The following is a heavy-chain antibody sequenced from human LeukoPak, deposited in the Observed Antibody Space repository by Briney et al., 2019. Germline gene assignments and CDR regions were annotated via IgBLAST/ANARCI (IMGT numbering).Heavy chain of an antibody. CDR1: GYTFTGYY. J-gene: IGHJ4*02. CDR3: ARVQRKSVAGSLEY. D-gene: IGHD6-19*01. CDR2: INPNSGGT. V-gene: IGHV1-2*02. Sequence: HGASVKVSCKASGYTFTGYYMHWVRQAPGQGLEWMGWINPNSGGTNYAQKFQGRVTMTRDTSISTAYMELSRLRSDDTAVYYCARVQRKSVAGSLEYWGQGTLVTVSS.